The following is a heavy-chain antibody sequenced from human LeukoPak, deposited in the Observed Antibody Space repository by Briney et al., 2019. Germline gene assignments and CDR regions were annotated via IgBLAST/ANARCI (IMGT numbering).Heavy chain of an antibody. J-gene: IGHJ4*02. V-gene: IGHV4-31*03. CDR1: GGSISSGAYH. Sequence: PSETLSLTCTVSGGSISSGAYHWSWIRQHPGKGLEWIGYIYYSGRIYYNPSLKSRVTISIDTPKNQFSLKLSSVTASDTAVYYCARHPGPFDYWGQGTLVTVSS. CDR3: ARHPGPFDY. CDR2: IYYSGRI.